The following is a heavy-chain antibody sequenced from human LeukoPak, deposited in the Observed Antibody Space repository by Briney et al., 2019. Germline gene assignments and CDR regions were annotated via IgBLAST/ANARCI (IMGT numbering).Heavy chain of an antibody. D-gene: IGHD3-22*01. CDR2: IYYSGNT. CDR1: GGSISSSSYY. Sequence: PSETLSLTCTVSGGSISSSSYYWGWIRQPPGKGLEWIGSIYYSGNTYYNPSLKSRVTISVDTSKNQFSLKLSSVTAADTAVYYCARQPYYDSSGYYHDAFDIWGQGTMVTVSS. V-gene: IGHV4-39*01. J-gene: IGHJ3*02. CDR3: ARQPYYDSSGYYHDAFDI.